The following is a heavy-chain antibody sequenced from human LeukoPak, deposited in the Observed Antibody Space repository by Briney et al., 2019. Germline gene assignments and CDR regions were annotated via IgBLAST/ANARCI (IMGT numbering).Heavy chain of an antibody. CDR2: IYYSGST. J-gene: IGHJ4*02. V-gene: IGHV4-59*08. D-gene: IGHD3-22*01. CDR3: ARTDYYYVSSGYYQYYFDY. Sequence: SETLSLTCTVSGGSISSYYWSWIRQPPGKGLEWIGYIYYSGSTNYNPSLKSRVTISVDTSKNQFSLKLSSVTAADTAVYYCARTDYYYVSSGYYQYYFDYWGQGTLVTVSS. CDR1: GGSISSYY.